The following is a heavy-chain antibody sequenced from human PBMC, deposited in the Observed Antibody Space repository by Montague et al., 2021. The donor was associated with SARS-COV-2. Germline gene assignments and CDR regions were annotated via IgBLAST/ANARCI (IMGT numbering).Heavy chain of an antibody. Sequence: SETLSHTCTVSGGSISSYYWSWIRQPPGKGLEWIGYIYYSGSTNYNPSLKSRVTISVDTSKNQFSLKLSSVTAADTAVYYCARLEAGDCSGGSCYSSWFDPWGQGTLVTVSS. CDR3: ARLEAGDCSGGSCYSSWFDP. V-gene: IGHV4-59*08. CDR2: IYYSGST. D-gene: IGHD2-15*01. CDR1: GGSISSYY. J-gene: IGHJ5*02.